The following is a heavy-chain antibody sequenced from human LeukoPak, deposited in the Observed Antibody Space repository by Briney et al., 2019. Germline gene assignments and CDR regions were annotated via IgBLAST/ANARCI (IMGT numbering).Heavy chain of an antibody. CDR3: ARIYSNPDY. V-gene: IGHV3-30-3*01. Sequence: PGGSLRLSCAASGFTFSSYAMNWVRQAPGKGLEWVALISYDGSNKNYADSVKGRFTISRDNSKNTLYLQMNSLRAEDTAVYYCARIYSNPDYWGQGTLVTVSS. D-gene: IGHD4-11*01. CDR2: ISYDGSNK. CDR1: GFTFSSYA. J-gene: IGHJ4*02.